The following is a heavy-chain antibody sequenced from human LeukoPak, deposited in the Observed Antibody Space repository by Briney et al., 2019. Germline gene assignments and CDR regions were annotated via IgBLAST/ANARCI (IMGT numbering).Heavy chain of an antibody. CDR2: INQDGGKK. D-gene: IGHD1-26*01. V-gene: IGHV3-7*01. Sequence: GGSLRLSCAASGFNFSSYWMSWVRQAPGKGLEWAANINQDGGKKYYVDSVRGRFAISRDNAENSVYLQMNSLRAEDTALYYCARGGAPDNWGQGTLATVSS. CDR3: ARGGAPDN. J-gene: IGHJ4*02. CDR1: GFNFSSYW.